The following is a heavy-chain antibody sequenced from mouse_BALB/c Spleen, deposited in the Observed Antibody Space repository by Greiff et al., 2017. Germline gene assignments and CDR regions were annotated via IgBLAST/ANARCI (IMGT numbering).Heavy chain of an antibody. CDR3: ARDLITTDWYFDV. CDR1: GFTFTDYY. Sequence: EVQVVESGGGLVQPGGSLRLSCATSGFTFTDYYMSWVRQPPGKALEWLGFIRNKANGYTTEYSASVKGRFTISRDNSQSILYLQMNTLRAEDSATYYCARDLITTDWYFDVWGAGTTVTVSS. V-gene: IGHV7-3*02. J-gene: IGHJ1*01. CDR2: IRNKANGYTT. D-gene: IGHD1-1*01.